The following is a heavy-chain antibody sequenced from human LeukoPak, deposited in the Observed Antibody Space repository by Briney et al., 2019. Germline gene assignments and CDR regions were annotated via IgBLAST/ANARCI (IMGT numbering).Heavy chain of an antibody. J-gene: IGHJ5*02. D-gene: IGHD3-22*01. V-gene: IGHV1-2*06. CDR2: INPNSGGT. CDR3: ARASLMIVVVTDGWFDP. CDR1: GYTFTGYY. Sequence: ASVKVSCKASGYTFTGYYMHWVRQAPGQGLEWIGRINPNSGGTNYARKFQGRVTMTRDTSISTAYMELSRLRSDDTAVYYCARASLMIVVVTDGWFDPWGQGTLVTVSS.